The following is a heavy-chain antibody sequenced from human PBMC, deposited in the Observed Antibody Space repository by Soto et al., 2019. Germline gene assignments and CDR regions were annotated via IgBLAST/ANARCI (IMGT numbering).Heavy chain of an antibody. Sequence: ASVKVSCKASGYTFTGYYIHWVRQAPGQGLEWMGWIDPNSGGTNSAQKFQGWVTMTRDTSINTAYMELSRLTSDDTAVLYCAREYYHDSRGYSFDYWGQGTLVTVSS. CDR2: IDPNSGGT. J-gene: IGHJ4*02. CDR3: AREYYHDSRGYSFDY. CDR1: GYTFTGYY. D-gene: IGHD3-22*01. V-gene: IGHV1-2*04.